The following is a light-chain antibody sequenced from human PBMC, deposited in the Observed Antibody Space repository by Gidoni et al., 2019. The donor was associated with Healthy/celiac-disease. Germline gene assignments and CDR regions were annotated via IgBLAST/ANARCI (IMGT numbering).Light chain of an antibody. CDR3: QAWDSSTAS. CDR2: QDS. CDR1: KLGDKY. Sequence: SYELTQPPSVSVSPGQTASITCSGDKLGDKYACWYQQKPGQSPVLVIYQDSKRPSGIPKRFSGSNSGNTATLTISGTQAKDEADYYCQAWDSSTASFGGGTKLTVL. J-gene: IGLJ2*01. V-gene: IGLV3-1*01.